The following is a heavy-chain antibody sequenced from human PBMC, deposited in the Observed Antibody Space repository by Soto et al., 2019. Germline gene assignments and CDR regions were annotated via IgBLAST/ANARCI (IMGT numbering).Heavy chain of an antibody. CDR2: INAGNAYT. CDR1: GYSFTTSV. J-gene: IGHJ4*02. V-gene: IGHV1-3*01. D-gene: IGHD3-10*01. Sequence: ASVKVSCKASGYSFTTSVIHWVRQAPGQRLEWMGWINAGNAYTKYSQEFQGRVTITRDISASTVYMDLKSLRSEDTAMYYCARAYRESGSFDYWGQGTLVTSPQ. CDR3: ARAYRESGSFDY.